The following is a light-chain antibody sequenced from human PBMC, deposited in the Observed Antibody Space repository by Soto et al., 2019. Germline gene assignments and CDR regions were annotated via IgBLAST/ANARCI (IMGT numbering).Light chain of an antibody. V-gene: IGKV1-5*01. CDR2: GAS. Sequence: VVASDTITFRASQSISSDLVWYQQKPGQAPRLLIYGASNLDSGVPDRFSGSGSGTVFTLTISSLQSDDFAAYYCQQCLGSPRTFGQGTKVDNK. CDR1: QSISSD. CDR3: QQCLGSPRT. J-gene: IGKJ1*01.